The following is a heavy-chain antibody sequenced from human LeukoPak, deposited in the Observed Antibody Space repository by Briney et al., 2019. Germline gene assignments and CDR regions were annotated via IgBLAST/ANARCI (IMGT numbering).Heavy chain of an antibody. CDR1: GYTLTELS. D-gene: IGHD6-13*01. J-gene: IGHJ4*02. CDR3: ARGAFEYSSSCPLDY. V-gene: IGHV1-24*01. Sequence: ASVKVSCKVSGYTLTELSMHWVRQAPGKGLEWMGGFDPEDGETIYAQKFQGRVTMTEDTSTDTAYMELSSLRSEDTAVYYCARGAFEYSSSCPLDYWGQGTLVTVSS. CDR2: FDPEDGET.